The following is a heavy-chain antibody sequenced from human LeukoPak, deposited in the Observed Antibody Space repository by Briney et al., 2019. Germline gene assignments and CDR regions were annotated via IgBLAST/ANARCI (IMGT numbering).Heavy chain of an antibody. Sequence: GSLRLSCAASGFTFSTFAMIWVRQPPGKGLEWVSSIFPSGGEIHYADSVRGRFTISRDNSKSILSLQMNSLRAEDTAIYYCATYRQVLLPFESWGQGTLVTVSS. V-gene: IGHV3-23*01. D-gene: IGHD5-18*01. CDR1: GFTFSTFA. CDR3: ATYRQVLLPFES. J-gene: IGHJ4*02. CDR2: IFPSGGEI.